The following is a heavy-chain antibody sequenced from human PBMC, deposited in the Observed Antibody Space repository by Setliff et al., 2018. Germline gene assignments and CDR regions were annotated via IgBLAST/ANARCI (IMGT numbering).Heavy chain of an antibody. CDR2: IKQDGSET. J-gene: IGHJ6*03. CDR1: GFTFSDYW. CDR3: ARASRFGTIVYKGYYYMDV. Sequence: GGSLRLSCVGSGFTFSDYWMSWVRQAPGKGLEWVAIIKQDGSETVYADSVKGRLTISRDNAKNSLYLQMNSLRAEDTAVYYCARASRFGTIVYKGYYYMDVWGKGTTVTVSS. D-gene: IGHD3-10*01. V-gene: IGHV3-7*03.